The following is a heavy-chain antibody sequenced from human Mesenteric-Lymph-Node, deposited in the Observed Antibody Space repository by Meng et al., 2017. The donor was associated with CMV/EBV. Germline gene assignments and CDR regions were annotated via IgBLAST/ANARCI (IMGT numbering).Heavy chain of an antibody. CDR1: GFSLSTSGVG. D-gene: IGHD3-22*01. J-gene: IGHJ3*02. CDR3: AHSGYYDSSGYYSNEKDAFDI. Sequence: SGPTLVKPTQTLTLTCTFSGFSLSTSGVGVGWIRQPPGKALEWPALIYWNDDKRYSPSLKSRLTITKDTSKNQVVLTMTNMDPVDTATYYCAHSGYYDSSGYYSNEKDAFDIWGQGTMVTVSS. CDR2: IYWNDDK. V-gene: IGHV2-5*01.